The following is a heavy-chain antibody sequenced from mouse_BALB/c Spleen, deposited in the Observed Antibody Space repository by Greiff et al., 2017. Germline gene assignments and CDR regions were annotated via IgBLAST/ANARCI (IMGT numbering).Heavy chain of an antibody. J-gene: IGHJ2*01. CDR1: GFTFSSYG. V-gene: IGHV5-6*01. CDR2: ISSGGSYT. CDR3: ARQDLLDY. Sequence: DVQLQESGGDLVKPGGSLKLSCAASGFTFSSYGMSWVRQTPDKRLEWVATISSGGSYTYYPDSVKGRFTISRDNAKNTLYLQMSSLKSEDTAMYYCARQDLLDYWGQGTTLTVSS.